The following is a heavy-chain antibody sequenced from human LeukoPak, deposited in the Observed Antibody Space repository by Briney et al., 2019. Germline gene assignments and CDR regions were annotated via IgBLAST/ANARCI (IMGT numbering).Heavy chain of an antibody. J-gene: IGHJ5*02. D-gene: IGHD2-15*01. CDR3: ARAPNCSGGSCYSWFDP. Sequence: SETLSLTCTVSGGSISSYYWSWIRQPPGKGLEWIGYIYYSGSTNYNPPLKSRVTISVDTSKNQFSLKLSSVTAADTAVYYCARAPNCSGGSCYSWFDPWGQGTLVTVSS. V-gene: IGHV4-59*01. CDR1: GGSISSYY. CDR2: IYYSGST.